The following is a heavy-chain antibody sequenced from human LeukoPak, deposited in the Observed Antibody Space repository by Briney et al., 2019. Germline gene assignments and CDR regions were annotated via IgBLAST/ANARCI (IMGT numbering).Heavy chain of an antibody. CDR2: ICYSGNT. D-gene: IGHD3-22*01. V-gene: IGHV4-39*07. Sequence: KPSETLSLTCTVSGGSISSSSYYWGWIRQPPGKGLEWIGSICYSGNTYYNPSLKSRVTISVDTSKSQFSLKLSSVTAADTAVYYCARDYYYDSSGYWYFDLWGRGTLVTVSS. CDR3: ARDYYYDSSGYWYFDL. CDR1: GGSISSSSYY. J-gene: IGHJ2*01.